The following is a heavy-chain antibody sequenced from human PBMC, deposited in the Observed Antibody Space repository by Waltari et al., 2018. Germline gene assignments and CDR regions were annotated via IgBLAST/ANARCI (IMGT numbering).Heavy chain of an antibody. J-gene: IGHJ4*02. D-gene: IGHD1-26*01. CDR3: ARDPSGSYPGDY. V-gene: IGHV3-53*01. CDR1: GFTVSTNY. CDR2: IYRGGST. Sequence: EVQLVESGGGLIPPGGSLRLSCSASGFTVSTNYMTWVRQAPGKGLEWLSVIYRGGSTYYADSVKGRFTISRDNSKNTLYLQMNSLRAEDTAVYYCARDPSGSYPGDYWGQGTLVTVSS.